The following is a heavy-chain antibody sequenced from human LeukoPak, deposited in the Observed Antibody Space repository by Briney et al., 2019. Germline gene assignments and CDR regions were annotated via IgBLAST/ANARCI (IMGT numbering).Heavy chain of an antibody. Sequence: SETLSLTCAVYGGSFSGYYWSWIRQPPGKGLEWIGGINHSGSTNYNPSLKSRVTISVDTSKNQFSLKLSSVTAADTAVYYCAREPGYSYGYGFDYWGQGTLVTVSS. CDR3: AREPGYSYGYGFDY. CDR1: GGSFSGYY. CDR2: INHSGST. D-gene: IGHD5-18*01. V-gene: IGHV4-34*01. J-gene: IGHJ4*02.